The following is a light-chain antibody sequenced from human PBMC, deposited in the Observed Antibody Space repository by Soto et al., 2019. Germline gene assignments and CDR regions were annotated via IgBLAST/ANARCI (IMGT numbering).Light chain of an antibody. CDR1: QSVSNY. J-gene: IGKJ1*01. Sequence: EIVLTQSPGTLSLSPGERATLSCRASQSVSNYLVWYQQKPGHAPRLLISGASSRATGIPDRFSGSGSGTEFTLTIRRLEPEDFAVYYCQPYGGSPQTFGQGPKVDIK. CDR2: GAS. V-gene: IGKV3-20*01. CDR3: QPYGGSPQT.